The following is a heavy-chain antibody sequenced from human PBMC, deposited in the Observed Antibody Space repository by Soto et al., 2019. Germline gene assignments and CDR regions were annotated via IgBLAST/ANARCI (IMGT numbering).Heavy chain of an antibody. CDR1: GGSISNYY. CDR3: ASGGNWFDP. D-gene: IGHD3-16*01. V-gene: IGHV4-59*01. Sequence: SETLSLTCNVSGGSISNYYWTWIRQSPEKGLEWIGYMYYNGNINYNPSLKSRVTISIDTSKNQFSLTLKSVTAADTAVYYCASGGNWFDPWGQGVLVTVSS. CDR2: MYYNGNI. J-gene: IGHJ5*02.